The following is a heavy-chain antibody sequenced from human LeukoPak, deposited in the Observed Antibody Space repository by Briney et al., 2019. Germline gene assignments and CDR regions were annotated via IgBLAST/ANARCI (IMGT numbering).Heavy chain of an antibody. V-gene: IGHV3-23*01. CDR2: ITSGGTT. D-gene: IGHD3-10*01. J-gene: IGHJ4*02. CDR1: GFTFSSYD. Sequence: GGSLRLSCAASGFTFSSYDMSWARQAPGKGLEWVSTITSGGTTYYADSVKGRFTISRDNSKNTLYLQMNSLRAEDTAIYYCAKRHGSGIKYFEYWGQGTLVTVSS. CDR3: AKRHGSGIKYFEY.